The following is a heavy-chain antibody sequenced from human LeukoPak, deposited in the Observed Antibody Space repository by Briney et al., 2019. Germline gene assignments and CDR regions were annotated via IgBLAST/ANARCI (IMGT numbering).Heavy chain of an antibody. CDR3: ARVRGYYDSSGYLTNYFDY. CDR1: GFTFSSYC. J-gene: IGHJ4*02. CDR2: IKQDGSEK. D-gene: IGHD3-22*01. V-gene: IGHV3-7*01. Sequence: GGSLRLSCAASGFTFSSYCMSWVRQAPGEGREWVANIKQDGSEKYYVDSVKGRFTISRDNAKNSLYLQMNSLRAEDTAVYSCARVRGYYDSSGYLTNYFDYWGQGTLVTVSS.